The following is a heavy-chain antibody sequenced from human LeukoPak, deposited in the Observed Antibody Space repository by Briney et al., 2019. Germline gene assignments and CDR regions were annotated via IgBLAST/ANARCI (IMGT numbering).Heavy chain of an antibody. J-gene: IGHJ4*02. CDR1: RYTFSSYW. D-gene: IGHD6-13*01. CDR3: ARERVGSSWYFDY. Sequence: GSLRLSCAASRYTFSSYWMSWVRQAPGKGLEWVANIKQDGSEKYYVDSVKGRFTISRDNAKNSLYLQMNSLRAEDTAVYYCARERVGSSWYFDYWGQGTLVTVSS. V-gene: IGHV3-7*03. CDR2: IKQDGSEK.